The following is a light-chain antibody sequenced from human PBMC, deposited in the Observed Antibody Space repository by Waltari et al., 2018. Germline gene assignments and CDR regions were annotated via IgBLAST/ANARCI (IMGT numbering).Light chain of an antibody. V-gene: IGLV1-40*01. CDR3: QSYDTGLSVV. Sequence: QSVLTQPPSVSGAPGQRVTIPCTGSGSNLGAGYALPWYQQIPGKAPKLLIYGINNRPSGVPARFSGSQSGTSASLAITGLQADDEADYYCQSYDTGLSVVFGGGTKLTVL. CDR1: GSNLGAGYA. CDR2: GIN. J-gene: IGLJ2*01.